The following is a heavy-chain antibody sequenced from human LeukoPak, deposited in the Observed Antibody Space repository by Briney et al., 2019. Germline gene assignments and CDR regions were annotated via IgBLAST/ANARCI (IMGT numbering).Heavy chain of an antibody. CDR3: ASTHPMTTVTTGPFDY. D-gene: IGHD4-17*01. CDR1: GFTVSSNY. CDR2: IYSGGST. V-gene: IGHV3-53*01. Sequence: GGSLRLSCAASGFTVSSNYMSWVRQAPGKGLEWVSIIYSGGSTFYADSVKGRFTISRDNAKNSLYLQMNSLRAEDTAVYYCASTHPMTTVTTGPFDYWGQGTLVTVSS. J-gene: IGHJ4*02.